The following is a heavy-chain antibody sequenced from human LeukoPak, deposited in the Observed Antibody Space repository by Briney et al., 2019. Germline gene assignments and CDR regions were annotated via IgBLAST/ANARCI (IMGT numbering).Heavy chain of an antibody. CDR2: ISSSGSTI. J-gene: IGHJ4*02. V-gene: IGHV3-11*01. D-gene: IGHD1-1*01. Sequence: GGSLRLSCAASGCTFSDYYMSWIRQAPGKGLEWVSYISSSGSTIYYADSVKGRFTSSRDNAKNFLYLQLNSLRAEDTAVYYCARAIGTTGTPGGYWGQGTLVTVSS. CDR1: GCTFSDYY. CDR3: ARAIGTTGTPGGY.